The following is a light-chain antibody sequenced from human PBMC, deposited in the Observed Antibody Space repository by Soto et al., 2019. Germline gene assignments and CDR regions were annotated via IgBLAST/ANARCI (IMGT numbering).Light chain of an antibody. V-gene: IGKV3-20*01. J-gene: IGKJ4*01. CDR3: QHYCDSPRT. CDR2: GAS. CDR1: QSISSSY. Sequence: EIVLTQSPGTLSLSPGERATLSCRASQSISSSYLAWYQQKPGQAPRLLIYGASSRATGIPDRFSGSGSGTDFTLTISRLEPEDFAVYYCQHYCDSPRTFGGGTKVEIK.